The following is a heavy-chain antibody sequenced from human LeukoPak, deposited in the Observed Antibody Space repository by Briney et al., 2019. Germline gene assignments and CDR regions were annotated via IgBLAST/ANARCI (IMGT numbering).Heavy chain of an antibody. CDR3: ARSDNWNAFDI. D-gene: IGHD1-20*01. Sequence: GGSLRLSCAASGFTVSSNYMSWVRQAPGKGLEWDSVIYSGGSTYYADSVKGRFTISRHNSKNTLYLQMNSLRAEDTDVYYCARSDNWNAFDIWGQGTMVTVSS. J-gene: IGHJ3*02. CDR2: IYSGGST. CDR1: GFTVSSNY. V-gene: IGHV3-53*04.